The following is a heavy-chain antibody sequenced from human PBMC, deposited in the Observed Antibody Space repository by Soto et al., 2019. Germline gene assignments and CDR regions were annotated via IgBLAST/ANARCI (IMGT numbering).Heavy chain of an antibody. J-gene: IGHJ4*02. Sequence: HPGGSLRLSCAASGFTFSSYEMNWVRQAPGKGLEWVSYISSSGSTIYYADSVKGRFTISRDNAKNSLYLQMNSLRAEDTAVYYCARVGWQWLGQKSRNTYYFDYWGQGTLVTVSS. CDR3: ARVGWQWLGQKSRNTYYFDY. CDR2: ISSSGSTI. CDR1: GFTFSSYE. V-gene: IGHV3-48*03. D-gene: IGHD6-19*01.